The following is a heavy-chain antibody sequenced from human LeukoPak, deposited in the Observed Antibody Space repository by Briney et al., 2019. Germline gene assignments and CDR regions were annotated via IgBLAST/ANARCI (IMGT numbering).Heavy chain of an antibody. V-gene: IGHV7-4-1*02. CDR1: GYTFTSYY. Sequence: ASVKVSCKASGYTFTSYYMHWVRQAPGQGLEWMGWINTNTGNPTYAQGFTGRFVFSLDTSVSTAYPQISSLKAEDTAVYYCARDPRPMTLKYYYYYYGMDVWGQGTTVTVSS. J-gene: IGHJ6*02. CDR2: INTNTGNP. D-gene: IGHD2-21*02. CDR3: ARDPRPMTLKYYYYYYGMDV.